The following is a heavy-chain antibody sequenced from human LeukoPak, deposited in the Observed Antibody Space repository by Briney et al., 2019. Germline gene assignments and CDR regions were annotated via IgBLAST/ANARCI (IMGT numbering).Heavy chain of an antibody. D-gene: IGHD3-10*01. CDR1: GYAFTGYY. CDR3: AREPMVRDFNWFDP. CDR2: INPNSGGT. Sequence: ASVKVSCKASGYAFTGYYIHWVRQAPGRGLEWMGRINPNSGGTNYAQKFRGRVTMTRDTSISTAYMELSRLTSDDTAVYYCAREPMVRDFNWFDPWGQGTLVTVSS. V-gene: IGHV1-2*06. J-gene: IGHJ5*02.